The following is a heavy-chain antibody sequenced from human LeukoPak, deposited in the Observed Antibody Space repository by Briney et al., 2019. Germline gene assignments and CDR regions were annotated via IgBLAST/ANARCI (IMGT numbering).Heavy chain of an antibody. V-gene: IGHV4-39*01. Sequence: SETLSLTCTVSGGSISSSSYYWGWIRQPPGKGLGWIGSIYYSGSTYYNPSLKSRVTISVDTSKNQCSLKLSSVTAADTAVYYCARRNEYSSSGFDYWGQGTLVTVSS. D-gene: IGHD6-6*01. CDR2: IYYSGST. CDR1: GGSISSSSYY. CDR3: ARRNEYSSSGFDY. J-gene: IGHJ4*02.